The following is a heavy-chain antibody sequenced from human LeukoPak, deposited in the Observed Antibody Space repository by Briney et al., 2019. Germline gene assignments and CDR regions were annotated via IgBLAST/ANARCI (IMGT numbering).Heavy chain of an antibody. Sequence: PSETLSLTCAVSGGSISSGSYYWSWIRQPAGKGLEWIGRIYTSGSTNYNPSLKSRVTISVDTSKNQFSLKLSSVTAADTAVYYCARDVGFTMVRGANNNWFDPWGQGTLVTVSS. CDR3: ARDVGFTMVRGANNNWFDP. V-gene: IGHV4-61*02. D-gene: IGHD3-10*01. J-gene: IGHJ5*02. CDR2: IYTSGST. CDR1: GGSISSGSYY.